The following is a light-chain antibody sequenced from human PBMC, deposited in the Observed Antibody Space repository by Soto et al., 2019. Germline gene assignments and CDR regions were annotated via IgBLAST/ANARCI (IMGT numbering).Light chain of an antibody. CDR1: SSDFGGYNF. J-gene: IGLJ1*01. CDR3: SSYTTSSPYV. CDR2: EVN. Sequence: QSALTQPASVSGSPGQSITISCTGTSSDFGGYNFVSWYQHHPGKAPKLMIYEVNNRPSGVSNHFSGSKSGNTDSLTISGLQAEDEADYYCSSYTTSSPYVFGTGTKLTVL. V-gene: IGLV2-14*01.